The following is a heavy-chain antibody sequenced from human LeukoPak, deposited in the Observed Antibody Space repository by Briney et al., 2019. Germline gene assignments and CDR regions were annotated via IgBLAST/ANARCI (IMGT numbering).Heavy chain of an antibody. CDR2: ISVSGGST. CDR3: AKTQRGNSYAFDC. CDR1: GFTFNNYA. Sequence: PGGSLRLSCAASGFTFNNYAMSWVRQAPGKGLEWVSAISVSGGSTYYADSVKGRFTISRDNSKNTLYVQMNSLRAEDTAVYYCAKTQRGNSYAFDCWGQGALVTVSS. J-gene: IGHJ4*02. D-gene: IGHD5-18*01. V-gene: IGHV3-23*01.